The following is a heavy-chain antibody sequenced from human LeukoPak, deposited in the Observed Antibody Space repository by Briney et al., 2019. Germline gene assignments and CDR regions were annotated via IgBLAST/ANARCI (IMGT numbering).Heavy chain of an antibody. V-gene: IGHV4-4*07. CDR2: IYYSGAT. Sequence: PSETLSLTCTVSGGSLIGYYWSWIRQPAGKGLEWIGRIYYSGATNYNPSLKSRVTISVDTSKNQFSLKLSSVTAADTAVYYCARVSDRDYDFWSGYTRRGDYYYYYMDVWGKGTTVTVSS. CDR1: GGSLIGYY. J-gene: IGHJ6*03. D-gene: IGHD3-3*01. CDR3: ARVSDRDYDFWSGYTRRGDYYYYYMDV.